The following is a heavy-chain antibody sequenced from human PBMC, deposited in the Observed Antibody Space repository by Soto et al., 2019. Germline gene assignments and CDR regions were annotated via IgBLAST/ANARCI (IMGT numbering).Heavy chain of an antibody. D-gene: IGHD3-3*01. Sequence: PSETLSLTCAVYGGSFSGYCWSWIRQPPGKGLEWIGEINHSGRTNYNPPLKSRVTISVDTSKSQFSLKLSSVTAADTAVYYCARGRKYYDFWSGYSHPRYYFNYWGQGTLVTVSS. V-gene: IGHV4-34*01. J-gene: IGHJ4*02. CDR3: ARGRKYYDFWSGYSHPRYYFNY. CDR2: INHSGRT. CDR1: GGSFSGYC.